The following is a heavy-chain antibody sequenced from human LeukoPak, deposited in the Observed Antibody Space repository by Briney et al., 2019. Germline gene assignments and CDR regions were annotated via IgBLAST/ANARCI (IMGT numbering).Heavy chain of an antibody. J-gene: IGHJ5*02. CDR3: VRGQTSLDNWFDP. V-gene: IGHV3-53*01. CDR1: GFTVSSNY. CDR2: IYSGGST. Sequence: PGGSLRLSCAASGFTVSSNYMSWVRQAPGKGLEWVSVIYSGGSTYYADSVKGRFTISRDNAKNSLSLQMTSLRADDTAVYYCVRGQTSLDNWFDPWGQGTLVIVSS.